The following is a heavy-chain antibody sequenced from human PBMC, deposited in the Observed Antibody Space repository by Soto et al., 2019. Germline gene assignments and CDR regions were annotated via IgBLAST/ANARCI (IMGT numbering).Heavy chain of an antibody. CDR3: ARDLQVLPTYCSGGSCYFPSGWEMDY. CDR2: ISSSSSTI. J-gene: IGHJ4*02. D-gene: IGHD2-15*01. V-gene: IGHV3-48*02. Sequence: PGGSLRLSCAASGFTFSSYSMNWVRQAPGKGLEWVSYISSSSSTIYYADSVKGRFTISRDNAKNSLYLQTNSLRDEDTAVYYCARDLQVLPTYCSGGSCYFPSGWEMDYWGQGTLVTVSS. CDR1: GFTFSSYS.